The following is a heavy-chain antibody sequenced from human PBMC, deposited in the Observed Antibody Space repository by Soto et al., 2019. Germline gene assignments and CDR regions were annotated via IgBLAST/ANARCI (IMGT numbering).Heavy chain of an antibody. CDR1: GFSFKNYY. CDR3: VGKGAGWRGFPHNAFDF. Sequence: QVQLVESGGGLVKPGGSLRLSCEASGFSFKNYYMTWIRQAPGKGLEWVSYISMFATTTYYADPVRGRFTISRDDARNHWFLKWNPRRVGDTAFNYFVGKGAGWRGFPHNAFDFWGQGTWATSLQ. CDR2: ISMFATTT. V-gene: IGHV3-11*01. J-gene: IGHJ3*01. D-gene: IGHD6-19*01.